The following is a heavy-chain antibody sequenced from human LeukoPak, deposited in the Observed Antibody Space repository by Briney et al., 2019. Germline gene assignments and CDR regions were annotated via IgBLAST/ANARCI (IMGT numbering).Heavy chain of an antibody. CDR2: IYTSGST. CDR1: GGSISSGSYY. Sequence: PSQTLSLTCTVSGGSISSGSYYWSWIRQPAGKGLEWIGRIYTSGSTNYSPSLKSRVTISVDTSKNQFSLKLSSVTAADTAAYYCAKGSRGFWSGYHDYWGQGTLVTVSS. V-gene: IGHV4-61*02. D-gene: IGHD3-3*01. CDR3: AKGSRGFWSGYHDY. J-gene: IGHJ4*02.